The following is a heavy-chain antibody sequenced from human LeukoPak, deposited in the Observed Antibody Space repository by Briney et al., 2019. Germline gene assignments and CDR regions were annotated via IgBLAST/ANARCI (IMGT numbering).Heavy chain of an antibody. Sequence: GQSLTISCKGSGYSFTSYWIGWVRQMPGKGLEWMGIIYPGDSDTRYSPSFRGQVTISADKSISTAYLQWSSLKASDTAMYYCARVSLDSSGWTSFDYWGQGTLVTASS. CDR1: GYSFTSYW. J-gene: IGHJ4*02. CDR2: IYPGDSDT. CDR3: ARVSLDSSGWTSFDY. V-gene: IGHV5-51*01. D-gene: IGHD6-19*01.